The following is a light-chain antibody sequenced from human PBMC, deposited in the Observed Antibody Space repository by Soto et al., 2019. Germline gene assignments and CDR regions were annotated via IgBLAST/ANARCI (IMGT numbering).Light chain of an antibody. V-gene: IGKV3-20*01. CDR3: QHYET. Sequence: EVVLTHSPATLSVSPGERATLSCRASPSISSNYLAWYQQKPGQAPRLLIYGASSRATGIPDRFSGSGSGTDFTLTISRLEPEDFAVYYCQHYETFGQGTKVDIK. CDR2: GAS. J-gene: IGKJ1*01. CDR1: PSISSNY.